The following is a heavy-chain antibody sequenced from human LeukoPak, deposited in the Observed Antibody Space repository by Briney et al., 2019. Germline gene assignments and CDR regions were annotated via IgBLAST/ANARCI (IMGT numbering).Heavy chain of an antibody. CDR3: ASSYYDSSGFFDY. D-gene: IGHD3-22*01. V-gene: IGHV1-69*05. CDR1: GGTFSSYA. Sequence: SVKVSCXASGGTFSSYAISWVRQAPGQGLEWMGRIIPIFGTANYAQKFQGRVTITTDESTSTAYMELSSLRSEDTAVYYCASSYYDSSGFFDYWGQGTLVTVSS. J-gene: IGHJ4*02. CDR2: IIPIFGTA.